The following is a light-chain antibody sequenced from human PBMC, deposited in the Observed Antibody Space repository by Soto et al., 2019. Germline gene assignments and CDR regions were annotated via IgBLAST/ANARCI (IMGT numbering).Light chain of an antibody. J-gene: IGKJ5*01. V-gene: IGKV3-20*01. CDR3: QQYAGSPIT. Sequence: DIVLTQSPVTQSLSPGERATLSCRASQSVSSSVAWYQQKPGLAPTLLISEASTRASGVPDRFTGGGSGTDFTLTIRRLEPEDFALYYCQQYAGSPITFGQGTRLE. CDR1: QSVSSS. CDR2: EAS.